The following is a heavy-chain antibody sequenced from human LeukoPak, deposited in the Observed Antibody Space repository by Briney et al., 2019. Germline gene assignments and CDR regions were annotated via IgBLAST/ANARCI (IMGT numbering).Heavy chain of an antibody. CDR2: IYYSGST. V-gene: IGHV4-61*08. D-gene: IGHD3-10*01. Sequence: TPSETLSLTCAVSGGSISSGGYSWSWIRQPPGKGLEWIGYIYYSGSTNYNPSLKSRVTISVDTSKNQFSLKLSSVTAADTAVYYCARRLMRSYYYGSGSYWFDPWGQGTLVTVSS. CDR1: GGSISSGGYS. J-gene: IGHJ5*02. CDR3: ARRLMRSYYYGSGSYWFDP.